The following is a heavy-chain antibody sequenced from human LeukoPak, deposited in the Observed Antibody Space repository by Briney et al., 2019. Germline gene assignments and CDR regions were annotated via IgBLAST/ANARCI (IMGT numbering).Heavy chain of an antibody. CDR3: VPRSTKGYSGYVGD. J-gene: IGHJ4*02. D-gene: IGHD5-12*01. Sequence: QTGVSLRCYCAAYRFTFYSYGMHWVRQAPGQGLEGLAFIRYDGSNKYYADSVKGRFTISRDNSKNTLYLQMNSLRAEDTAVYYCVPRSTKGYSGYVGDWGQGTLVTVSS. CDR2: IRYDGSNK. V-gene: IGHV3-30*02. CDR1: RFTFYSYG.